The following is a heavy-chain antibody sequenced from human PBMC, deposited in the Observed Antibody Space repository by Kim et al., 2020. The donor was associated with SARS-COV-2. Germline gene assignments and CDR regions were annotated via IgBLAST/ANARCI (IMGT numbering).Heavy chain of an antibody. CDR1: GYTLTELS. J-gene: IGHJ1*01. V-gene: IGHV1-24*01. D-gene: IGHD2-2*01. CDR2: FDPEDGET. Sequence: ASVKVSCKVSGYTLTELSMHWVRQAPGKGLEWMGGFDPEDGETIYAQKFQGRVTMTEDTSTDTAYMELSSLRSEDTAVYYCATNARSGVVVPAAMFFTTPEDAEYFQHWGQGTLVTVSS. CDR3: ATNARSGVVVPAAMFFTTPEDAEYFQH.